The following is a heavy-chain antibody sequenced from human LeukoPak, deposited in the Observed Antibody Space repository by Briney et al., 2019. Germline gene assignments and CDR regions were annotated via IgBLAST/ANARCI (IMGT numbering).Heavy chain of an antibody. CDR3: ARADYYDSSGYNDY. Sequence: GGSLRLSCAASGFTVSSNYMSWVRQAPGKGLEWVSVIYSGGNTFYAASVKGRFTVSRDNSKNTLYLQMTILRAEDTAVYYCARADYYDSSGYNDYWGQGTQVTVSS. CDR2: IYSGGNT. V-gene: IGHV3-53*01. CDR1: GFTVSSNY. D-gene: IGHD3-22*01. J-gene: IGHJ4*02.